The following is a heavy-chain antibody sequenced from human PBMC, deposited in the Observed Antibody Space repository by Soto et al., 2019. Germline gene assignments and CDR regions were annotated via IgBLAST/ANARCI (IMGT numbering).Heavy chain of an antibody. Sequence: PGESLKISCKGSGYSFTSYWIGWVRQMPGKGLEWMGIIYPGDSDTRYSPSFQGQVTISADKSISTAYLQWSSLKASDTAMYYCARVTELGYCSSTSCPRWFDPWGQGTLVTSPQ. CDR2: IYPGDSDT. CDR1: GYSFTSYW. CDR3: ARVTELGYCSSTSCPRWFDP. D-gene: IGHD2-2*01. J-gene: IGHJ5*02. V-gene: IGHV5-51*01.